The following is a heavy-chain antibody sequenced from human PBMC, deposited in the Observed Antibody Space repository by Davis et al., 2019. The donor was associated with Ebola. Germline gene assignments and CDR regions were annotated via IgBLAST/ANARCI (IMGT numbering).Heavy chain of an antibody. CDR1: GGSFSGYY. J-gene: IGHJ6*02. D-gene: IGHD4-17*01. CDR3: ARGESTVTSFYYQYGLGV. CDR2: INHRGRT. Sequence: MPGGSLRLSCAAYGGSFSGYYWSWIRQPPGKGLEWIGEINHRGRTRYNPSLKSRVTISGDTSKNQFSLEVTSVTAADTAVYFCARGESTVTSFYYQYGLGVWGQGTTVTVSS. V-gene: IGHV4-34*01.